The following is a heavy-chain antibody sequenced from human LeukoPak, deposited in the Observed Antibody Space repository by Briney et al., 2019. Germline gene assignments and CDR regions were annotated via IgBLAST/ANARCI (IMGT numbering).Heavy chain of an antibody. J-gene: IGHJ4*02. CDR1: GYTFTSYG. V-gene: IGHV1-18*04. CDR3: AGAVSSTSSQGKNDY. CDR2: ISAYNGNT. Sequence: ASVKVSCKASGYTFTSYGISWVRQAPGQGLEWMGWISAYNGNTNYAQKLQGRVTMTTDTSTSTAYKELRSLRSDDTAVYYCAGAVSSTSSQGKNDYWGQGTLVTVSS. D-gene: IGHD2-2*01.